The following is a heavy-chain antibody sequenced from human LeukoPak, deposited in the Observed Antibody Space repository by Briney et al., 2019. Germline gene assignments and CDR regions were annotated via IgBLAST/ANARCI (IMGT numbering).Heavy chain of an antibody. V-gene: IGHV1-2*02. D-gene: IGHD3-10*01. CDR2: INPNSGDT. Sequence: ASVKVSCKASGYTFTGYYMHWVRQAPGQGLEWMGWINPNSGDTNYAQKFQGRVTMTRDTSISTAYMELSRLRSDDTAVYYCARDRDYGSGIFDYWGQGTLVTVSS. CDR3: ARDRDYGSGIFDY. CDR1: GYTFTGYY. J-gene: IGHJ4*02.